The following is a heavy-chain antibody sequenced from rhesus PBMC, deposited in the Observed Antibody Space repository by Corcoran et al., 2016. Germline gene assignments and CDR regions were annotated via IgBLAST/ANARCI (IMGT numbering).Heavy chain of an antibody. CDR1: GYSIISGYA. D-gene: IGHD5-12*01. CDR2: ISYSGST. CDR3: ARIGGYSYSFGDY. Sequence: QLQLQESGPGLVKPSETLSLTCAVSGYSIISGYAWSWIRKPQGPGLEWIGYISYSGSTSYNPALKSRVTISSDTSKNHFSLKLSSVTAADTAVYYCARIGGYSYSFGDYWGQGVLVTVSS. J-gene: IGHJ4*01. V-gene: IGHV4-122*02.